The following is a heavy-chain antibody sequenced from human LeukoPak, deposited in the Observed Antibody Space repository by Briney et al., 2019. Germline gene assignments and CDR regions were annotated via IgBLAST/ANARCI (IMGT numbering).Heavy chain of an antibody. Sequence: ASVKVPCKASGFTFTSYDINWVRQAPGQGLEWMGWINPNSGGTNYAQKFQGRVTMTRDMSISTAYMELSRLRSDDTAVYYCAKTLWFGELSDAFDIWGQGTMVTVSS. CDR1: GFTFTSYD. CDR2: INPNSGGT. CDR3: AKTLWFGELSDAFDI. V-gene: IGHV1-2*02. D-gene: IGHD3-10*01. J-gene: IGHJ3*02.